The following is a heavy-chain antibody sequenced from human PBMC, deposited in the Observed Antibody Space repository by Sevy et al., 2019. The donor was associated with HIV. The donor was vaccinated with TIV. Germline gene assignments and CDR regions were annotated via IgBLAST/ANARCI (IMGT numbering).Heavy chain of an antibody. CDR3: AKELYYYGPKSFPDY. D-gene: IGHD3-16*01. Sequence: GGSLRLSCVTSGFTSKKFGMHWVRQAPGKGPEWVAIISYDESKKYYTDSVKGRFTISRDISKNTLYLQMDRLTTEDTAVYSCAKELYYYGPKSFPDYWGQGTQVTVSS. J-gene: IGHJ4*02. CDR1: GFTSKKFG. CDR2: ISYDESKK. V-gene: IGHV3-30*18.